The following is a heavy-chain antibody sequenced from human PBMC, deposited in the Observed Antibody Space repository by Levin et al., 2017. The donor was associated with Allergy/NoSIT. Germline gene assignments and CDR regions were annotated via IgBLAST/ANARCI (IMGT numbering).Heavy chain of an antibody. J-gene: IGHJ2*01. CDR3: ATENRGYGFFDL. Sequence: ETLSLTCAASGFTFSNYWMSWVRQAPGKGLEWVANIKQDGSQKYYVDSVKGRFTISRDNAKNSLYLQMNSLRAEDTAMYYCATENRGYGFFDLWGRGTLVTVSS. CDR2: IKQDGSQK. V-gene: IGHV3-7*01. D-gene: IGHD5-12*01. CDR1: GFTFSNYW.